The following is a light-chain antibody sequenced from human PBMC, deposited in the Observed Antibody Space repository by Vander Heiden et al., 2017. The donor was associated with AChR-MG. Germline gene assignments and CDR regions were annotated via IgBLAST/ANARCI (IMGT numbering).Light chain of an antibody. CDR2: GAS. Sequence: ESVLTQSPGTLSLSQGERATPSCRASQTISRNDLAWYQQKPGQAPRLLIYGASSRATGIPDRCSGSGSGTDFTLTISRLEPEDFAVYYCQQYGRGVTFGPGTKVDIK. V-gene: IGKV3-20*01. CDR1: QTISRND. J-gene: IGKJ3*01. CDR3: QQYGRGVT.